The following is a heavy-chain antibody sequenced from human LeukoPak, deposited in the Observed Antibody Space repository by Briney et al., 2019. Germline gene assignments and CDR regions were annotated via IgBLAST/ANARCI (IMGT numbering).Heavy chain of an antibody. CDR1: GGSISNYY. Sequence: SETLSLTCTVSGGSISNYYWSWIRQPAGKGLEWIGRIYTSESTNYNPSLKSRVTMSLDTSKSQFSLKLSSVTAADTAVYYCARDDFWSGYSPFDYWGQGTLVTVSS. V-gene: IGHV4-4*07. D-gene: IGHD3-3*01. CDR3: ARDDFWSGYSPFDY. J-gene: IGHJ4*02. CDR2: IYTSEST.